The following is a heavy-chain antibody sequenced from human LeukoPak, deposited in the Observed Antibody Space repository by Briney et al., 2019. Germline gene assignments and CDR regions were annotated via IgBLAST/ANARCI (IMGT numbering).Heavy chain of an antibody. CDR3: AKAANYYDSSGFRPYNWFDP. V-gene: IGHV3-23*01. CDR1: GFTFSSYA. Sequence: GGSLRLSCAASGFTFSSYAMTWVRQAPGKGLEWVSAISGSGGSTYYADSVKGRSTISRDNSKNTLYLQMGSLRAEDTAAYYCAKAANYYDSSGFRPYNWFDPWGQGTLVTVSS. D-gene: IGHD3-22*01. J-gene: IGHJ5*02. CDR2: ISGSGGST.